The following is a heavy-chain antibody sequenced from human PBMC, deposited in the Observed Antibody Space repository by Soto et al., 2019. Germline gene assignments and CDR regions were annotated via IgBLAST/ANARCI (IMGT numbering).Heavy chain of an antibody. D-gene: IGHD3-3*01. J-gene: IGHJ5*02. Sequence: PSETLSLTCTVSGGSISSYYRSWIRQPPGKGLEWIGYIYYSGSTNYNPSLKSRVTISVGTSKNQFSLKLSSVTAADTAVYYCARARITIGENWFDPWGQGTLVTVSS. CDR3: ARARITIGENWFDP. V-gene: IGHV4-59*01. CDR1: GGSISSYY. CDR2: IYYSGST.